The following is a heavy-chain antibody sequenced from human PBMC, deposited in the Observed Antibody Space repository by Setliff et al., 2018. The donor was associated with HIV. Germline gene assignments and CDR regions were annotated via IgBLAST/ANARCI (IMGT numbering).Heavy chain of an antibody. J-gene: IGHJ6*03. V-gene: IGHV4-34*01. CDR2: IKHSGST. Sequence: PSETLSLTCTVFGGSFTDIGGSFTDYYWIWIRQPPGKGLEWIGEIKHSGSTHYNPSLKSRFTISVDTSKNKFSLKVNAVTAADTAVYYCARGARRLAGYSDRWYSSYLGGWGKGTTVTVSS. CDR3: ARGARRLAGYSDRWYSSYLGG. CDR1: GGSFTDIGGSFTDYY. D-gene: IGHD6-13*01.